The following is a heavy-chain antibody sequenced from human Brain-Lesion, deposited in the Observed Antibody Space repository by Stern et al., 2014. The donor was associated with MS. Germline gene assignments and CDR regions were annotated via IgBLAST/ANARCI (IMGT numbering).Heavy chain of an antibody. CDR2: VYYTGST. CDR1: GGSITSSSYY. Sequence: VQLVESGPGLVKPSETLSLPCTVSGGSITSSSYYWGWIRQPPGRGLEYIGTVYYTGSTFYDPSPKSRVTISVDTSKNPVALNLPSVTAADTAVYYCVRPDIMGTIWNWGQGTLVTVSS. CDR3: VRPDIMGTIWN. D-gene: IGHD1-26*01. J-gene: IGHJ4*02. V-gene: IGHV4-39*01.